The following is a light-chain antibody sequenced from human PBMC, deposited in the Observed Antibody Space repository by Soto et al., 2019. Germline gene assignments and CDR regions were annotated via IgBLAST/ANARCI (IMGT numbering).Light chain of an antibody. CDR1: QSVSSSY. J-gene: IGKJ4*01. CDR2: GAS. V-gene: IGKV3-20*01. CDR3: QQYGSSPAST. Sequence: EMVLTQSPGTLSLSPGERATLSCRASQSVSSSYLAWYQQNPGQARRLLIYGASSRATGIPDRFSGSGSGTHFTLTISRLELEDFAGYYCQQYGSSPASTFGGGTKVEIK.